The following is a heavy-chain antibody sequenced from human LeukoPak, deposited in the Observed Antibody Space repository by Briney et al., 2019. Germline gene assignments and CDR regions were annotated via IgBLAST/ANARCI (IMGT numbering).Heavy chain of an antibody. V-gene: IGHV1-69*13. CDR1: GGTFSSYA. D-gene: IGHD3-22*01. CDR2: IIPIFGTA. J-gene: IGHJ6*02. CDR3: ARAGHYYDSSGSSYYYYGMDV. Sequence: SVKVSCKASGGTFSSYAISWVRQAPGQGLEWMGGIIPIFGTANYAQKFQGRVTITADESTSTAYMELSSLRSEDTAVYYCARAGHYYDSSGSSYYYYGMDVWGQGTTATVSS.